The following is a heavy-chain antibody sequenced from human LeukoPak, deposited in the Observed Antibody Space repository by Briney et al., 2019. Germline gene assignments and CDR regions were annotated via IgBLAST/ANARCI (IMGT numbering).Heavy chain of an antibody. V-gene: IGHV3-15*07. Sequence: GGSLRLSCAASGFTFTNAWMNWVRQAPGKGLEWVGRIKSKADGETIDYAAPVKGRFTFSRDDSKNMLYLQMNSLKSEDTAVYYCSALTSRGLSDSWGQGTLVTVSS. J-gene: IGHJ4*02. CDR2: IKSKADGETI. CDR3: SALTSRGLSDS. D-gene: IGHD1-20*01. CDR1: GFTFTNAW.